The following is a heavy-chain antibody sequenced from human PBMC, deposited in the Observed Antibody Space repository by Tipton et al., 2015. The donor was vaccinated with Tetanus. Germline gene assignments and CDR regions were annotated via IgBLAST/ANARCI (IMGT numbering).Heavy chain of an antibody. D-gene: IGHD1-26*01. J-gene: IGHJ6*02. Sequence: TLSLTCSVSGVSLTTFYWNWIRQPAGKGLEWIGRVYSSGSTNYNPSLKSRVTMSIDTSKNQISLELTSMTAADTAIYYCARDFRERTGTYFSYYYTMDVWGQGTTVTVSS. CDR2: VYSSGST. V-gene: IGHV4-4*07. CDR1: GVSLTTFY. CDR3: ARDFRERTGTYFSYYYTMDV.